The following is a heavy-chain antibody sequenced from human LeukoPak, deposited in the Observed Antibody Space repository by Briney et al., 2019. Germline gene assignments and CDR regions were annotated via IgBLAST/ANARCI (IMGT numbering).Heavy chain of an antibody. V-gene: IGHV4-59*01. CDR2: IYYSGNT. D-gene: IGHD6-13*01. Sequence: PSETLSLTCTVSGASISSYYWSWIRQPPGKGLEWIGYIYYSGNTNYNPSLKSRVTISLDTSKNQFSLKLSSVTAADTAVYYCARSWYSSSWYHDFDVWGQGTMVTVS. J-gene: IGHJ3*01. CDR1: GASISSYY. CDR3: ARSWYSSSWYHDFDV.